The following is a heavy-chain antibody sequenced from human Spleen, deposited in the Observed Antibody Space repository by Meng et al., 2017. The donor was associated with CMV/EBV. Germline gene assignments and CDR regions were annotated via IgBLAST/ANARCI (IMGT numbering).Heavy chain of an antibody. CDR2: INHSGST. CDR1: GGSFSGYY. D-gene: IGHD1-14*01. CDR3: ARKVNRAADY. Sequence: SLTCAVYGGSFSGYYWSWIRQPPGKGLEWIGEINHSGSTNYNPSLKSRVTISVDTSKNQFSLKLSSVTAADTAVYYCARKVNRAADYWGQGTLVTVSS. V-gene: IGHV4-34*01. J-gene: IGHJ4*02.